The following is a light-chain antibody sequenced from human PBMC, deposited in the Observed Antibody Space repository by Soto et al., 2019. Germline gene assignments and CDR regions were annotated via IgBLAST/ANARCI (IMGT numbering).Light chain of an antibody. V-gene: IGKV1-39*01. CDR2: ATS. CDR3: QQTYSTPQPS. Sequence: DIQMTQSPSSLSASVQDKVTITCRASQSIGTSLNWYQQKPGKSPKLLIYATSKLYSGVPSRFSGSGSGTDFTLTISSLQPEDFATYYCQQTYSTPQPSFGGGTKVEIK. J-gene: IGKJ4*01. CDR1: QSIGTS.